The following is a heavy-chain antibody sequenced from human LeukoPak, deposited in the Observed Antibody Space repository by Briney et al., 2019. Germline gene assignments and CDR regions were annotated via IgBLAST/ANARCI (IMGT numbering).Heavy chain of an antibody. V-gene: IGHV3-21*01. CDR3: ARDPSGYCSGGSCYRFDP. CDR1: GFTFGSYN. Sequence: GGSLRLSCAASGFTFGSYNMNWVRQAPGKGLEWVSSISSSSTYIYYADSVKSRFTISRDNAKNSLYLQMNSLRAEDTAVYYCARDPSGYCSGGSCYRFDPWGQGTLVTVSS. J-gene: IGHJ5*02. CDR2: ISSSSTYI. D-gene: IGHD2-15*01.